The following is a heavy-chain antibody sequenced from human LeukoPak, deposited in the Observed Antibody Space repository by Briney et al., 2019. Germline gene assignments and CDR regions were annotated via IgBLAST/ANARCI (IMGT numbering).Heavy chain of an antibody. CDR2: IRYDGSNK. J-gene: IGHJ6*03. V-gene: IGHV3-30*02. Sequence: GGSLRLSRAASGFTFSNYGMHWVRQAPGKGLEWVAFIRYDGSNKYFADSLKGRFTTSRDNSKNTLYLQMNSLRPEDTAVYYCAKDWGRIVVVGPITRHGNYMDVWGKGTTVTISS. CDR1: GFTFSNYG. D-gene: IGHD2-15*01. CDR3: AKDWGRIVVVGPITRHGNYMDV.